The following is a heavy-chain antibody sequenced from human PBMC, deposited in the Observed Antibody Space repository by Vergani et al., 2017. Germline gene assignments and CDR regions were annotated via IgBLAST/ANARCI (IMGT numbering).Heavy chain of an antibody. D-gene: IGHD1-26*01. J-gene: IGHJ6*02. CDR1: GFTFSSYG. V-gene: IGHV3-30*02. CDR3: AKDGSHXGSYYPYYYYGMDV. Sequence: QVQLVESGGGVVQPGGSLRLSCAASGFTFSSYGMHWVRQAPGKGLEWVAFIRYDGSNKYYADSVKGRFTISRDNSKNTLYLQMNSLRAEDTAVYYCAKDGSHXGSYYPYYYYGMDVWSQGTTVTVAS. CDR2: IRYDGSNK.